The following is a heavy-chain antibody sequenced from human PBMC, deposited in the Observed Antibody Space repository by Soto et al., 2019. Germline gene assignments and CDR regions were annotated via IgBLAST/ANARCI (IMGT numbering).Heavy chain of an antibody. CDR3: AREYYYTMDV. Sequence: QVQLVESGGGLVRPGVSLRLSCEASGFTFRDYYMTWFRQAPGKGLEWLSYIASSTKYTNYAGSVKGRFTISRDNAKNSLYLQMNSLRAGDTAVYYCAREYYYTMDVWGQGTMVTVSS. CDR1: GFTFRDYY. V-gene: IGHV3-11*05. CDR2: IASSTKYT. J-gene: IGHJ6*02.